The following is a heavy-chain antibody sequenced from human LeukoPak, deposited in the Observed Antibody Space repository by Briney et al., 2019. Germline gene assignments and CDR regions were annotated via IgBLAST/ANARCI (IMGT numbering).Heavy chain of an antibody. D-gene: IGHD3-9*01. J-gene: IGHJ6*03. CDR1: GYTFTSYD. V-gene: IGHV1-8*01. Sequence: ASVKVSCKASGYTFTSYDINWVRQATEQGLEWMGWMNPNSGNTGYAQKFQGRVTMTRNTSISTAYMELSSLRSEDTAVYYCARGQGQETFDWFPRWVYYYYMDVWGKGTTVTVSS. CDR2: MNPNSGNT. CDR3: ARGQGQETFDWFPRWVYYYYMDV.